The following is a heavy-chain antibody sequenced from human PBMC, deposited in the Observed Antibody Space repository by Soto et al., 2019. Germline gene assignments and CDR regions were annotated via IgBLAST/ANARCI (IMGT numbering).Heavy chain of an antibody. V-gene: IGHV3-23*01. CDR2: ISGSGGST. J-gene: IGHJ4*02. CDR3: AGSGGFLEWLLSYFDY. CDR1: GFTFSSYA. D-gene: IGHD3-3*01. Sequence: EVQLLESGGGLVQPGGSLRLSCAASGFTFSSYAMSWVRQAPGTGLEWVSAISGSGGSTYYADSVKGRFTISRDNSKNALYLQMNSLRAEVTAVYYCAGSGGFLEWLLSYFDYWGQGPLVTVSS.